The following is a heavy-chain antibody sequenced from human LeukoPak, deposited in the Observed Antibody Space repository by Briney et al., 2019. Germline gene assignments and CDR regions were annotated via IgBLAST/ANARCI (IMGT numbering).Heavy chain of an antibody. J-gene: IGHJ4*02. Sequence: GASVKVSCKASGYTFTSYGISWVRQAPGQGLEWMGWISAYNGNTNYAQKLQGRVTMTTDTSTSTAYMELRSLRSDDTAVYYCARDRDDIVVVPAALPFDYWGQGTLVTVSS. CDR1: GYTFTSYG. D-gene: IGHD2-2*01. CDR3: ARDRDDIVVVPAALPFDY. V-gene: IGHV1-18*01. CDR2: ISAYNGNT.